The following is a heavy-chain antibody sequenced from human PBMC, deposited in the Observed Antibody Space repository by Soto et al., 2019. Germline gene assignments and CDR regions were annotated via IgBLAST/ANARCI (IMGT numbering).Heavy chain of an antibody. CDR1: GFTFSTYE. CDR3: ASKISGTTYFGY. J-gene: IGHJ4*02. D-gene: IGHD1-7*01. V-gene: IGHV3-48*03. Sequence: VGSLRLSCAASGFTFSTYEMNWVRQAPGKGLEWVSYINSDGSRINYAGSVKGRFTISRDNAKDSLYLQMDSLRAEDTAFYYCASKISGTTYFGYWGQGTLVTVSS. CDR2: INSDGSRI.